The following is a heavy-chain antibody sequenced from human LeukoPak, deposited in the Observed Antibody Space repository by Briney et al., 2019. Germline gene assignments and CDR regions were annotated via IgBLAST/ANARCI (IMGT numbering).Heavy chain of an antibody. CDR3: AKDREGCSSTSCYIAYSFDY. Sequence: SLRLSCAASGFTFDDYAMHWVRQAPGKGLEWVSGISWNSGSIGYADSVKGRFTISRDNAKNSLYLQMNSLRAEDTALYYCAKDREGCSSTSCYIAYSFDYWGQGTLVTVSS. CDR2: ISWNSGSI. CDR1: GFTFDDYA. J-gene: IGHJ4*02. D-gene: IGHD2-2*02. V-gene: IGHV3-9*01.